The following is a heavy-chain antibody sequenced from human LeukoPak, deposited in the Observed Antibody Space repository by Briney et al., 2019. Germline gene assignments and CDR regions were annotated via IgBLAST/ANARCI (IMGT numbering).Heavy chain of an antibody. CDR3: ARVAGGSSPYYFDY. CDR2: INSHGSST. Sequence: GGSLRLSCAASGFTFSSYWMHWVRQVPGKGLVWVSRINSHGSSTSYADSVKGRFTISRDNAKNTLHLQMNSLGAEDTAVYYCARVAGGSSPYYFDYWGQGTLVTVSS. CDR1: GFTFSSYW. J-gene: IGHJ4*02. D-gene: IGHD2-15*01. V-gene: IGHV3-74*01.